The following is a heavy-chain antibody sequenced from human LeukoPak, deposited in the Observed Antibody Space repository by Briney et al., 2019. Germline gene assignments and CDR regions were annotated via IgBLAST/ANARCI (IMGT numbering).Heavy chain of an antibody. Sequence: GGSLRLSCAASGFTFSSYSMNWVRQAPGKGLEWVSSISSSSSYIYYADSVKGRFTISRDNAKNSLYLQMNSLRAEDTALYYCAKDNKLGSSWYGRYYFDYWGQGTLVTVSS. CDR1: GFTFSSYS. CDR3: AKDNKLGSSWYGRYYFDY. CDR2: ISSSSSYI. D-gene: IGHD6-13*01. J-gene: IGHJ4*02. V-gene: IGHV3-21*04.